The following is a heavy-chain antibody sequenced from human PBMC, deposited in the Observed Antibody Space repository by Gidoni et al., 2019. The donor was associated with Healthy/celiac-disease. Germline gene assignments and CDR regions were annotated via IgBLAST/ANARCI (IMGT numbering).Heavy chain of an antibody. CDR1: GFTFSSSW. D-gene: IGHD1-26*01. CDR2: INSDGSST. V-gene: IGHV3-74*01. CDR3: ARASLVGAQDI. Sequence: EVQLVESGGGLVQPVGSLSLSCAASGFTFSSSWMHWVRQAPGKGLVWVSRINSDGSSTSYADSVKGRFTISRDNAKNTLYLQMNSLRAEDTAVYYCARASLVGAQDIWGQGTMVTVSS. J-gene: IGHJ3*02.